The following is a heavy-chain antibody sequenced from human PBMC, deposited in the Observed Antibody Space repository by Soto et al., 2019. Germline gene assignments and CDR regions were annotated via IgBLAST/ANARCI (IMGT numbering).Heavy chain of an antibody. CDR2: ILHDESKE. D-gene: IGHD2-21*01. V-gene: IGHV3-30*18. CDR3: AKGLGWPWAGMDV. CDR1: GFTFDRFG. J-gene: IGHJ6*02. Sequence: PGGSLRLSCAASGFTFDRFGMHWVRQAPGKGLEWVAVILHDESKEYYADSVKGRFTVSRDKSKNTLYLQMNSLRVEDTAVYYCAKGLGWPWAGMDVWGRGTTVTVSS.